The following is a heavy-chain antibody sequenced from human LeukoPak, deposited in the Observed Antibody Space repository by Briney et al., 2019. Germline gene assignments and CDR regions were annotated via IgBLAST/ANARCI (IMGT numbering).Heavy chain of an antibody. CDR3: ATSRGYSYGPPNKYYYYYYGMDV. CDR2: FDPEDGET. V-gene: IGHV1-24*01. D-gene: IGHD5-18*01. CDR1: GYTLTELS. Sequence: ASVKVSCKVSGYTLTELSMHWVRQAPGKGLEWMGGFDPEDGETIYAQKFQGRVTMTDDTSTDTAYMELSSLRSEDTAVYYCATSRGYSYGPPNKYYYYYYGMDVWGKGTTVTVSS. J-gene: IGHJ6*04.